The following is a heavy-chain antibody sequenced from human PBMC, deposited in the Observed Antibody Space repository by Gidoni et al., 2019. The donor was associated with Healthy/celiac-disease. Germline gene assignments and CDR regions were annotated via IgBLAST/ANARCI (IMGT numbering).Heavy chain of an antibody. Sequence: QVQLQESGPGLVKPSQTLSLPCPVSGGSISRGSYYWSWIRQPAGKGLEWIGRIYTSGSTNYNPSIKRRVTMSVDTSKNQYSLKLSSVAAAGTAVYYCARASSGWYYYFDYWGQGTLVTVSS. J-gene: IGHJ4*02. D-gene: IGHD6-19*01. V-gene: IGHV4-61*02. CDR2: IYTSGST. CDR3: ARASSGWYYYFDY. CDR1: GGSISRGSYY.